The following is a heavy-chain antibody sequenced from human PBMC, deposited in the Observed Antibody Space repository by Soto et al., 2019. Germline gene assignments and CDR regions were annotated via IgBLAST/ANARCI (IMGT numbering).Heavy chain of an antibody. CDR3: ARGGVYFDSMGYYGGPYFDN. Sequence: PSETLSLTCTVSGGSIISYYWSWIRQPPGKGLEWIGYIYDSGSTSYNPSLKSRVTISVDTSKNQFSLKLSSVTAADTAVYYCARGGVYFDSMGYYGGPYFDNGGQETPVTVSS. CDR1: GGSIISYY. D-gene: IGHD3-22*01. J-gene: IGHJ4*02. CDR2: IYDSGST. V-gene: IGHV4-59*01.